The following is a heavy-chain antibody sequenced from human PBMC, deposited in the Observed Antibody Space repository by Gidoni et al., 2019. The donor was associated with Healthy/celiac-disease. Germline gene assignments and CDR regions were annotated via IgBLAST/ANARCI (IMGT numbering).Heavy chain of an antibody. J-gene: IGHJ6*02. CDR1: GGSISSYF. D-gene: IGHD3-9*01. CDR3: ARVMLRRGTFDWFLQDYYYGMDV. Sequence: QVQLQESGPGLVKPSETLSLTCTVSGGSISSYFWRWIRQPPGKGLAWIGYIYYSGSTNYNPSLKSRVTISVDTSKNQFALKLSSVTAADTAVYYCARVMLRRGTFDWFLQDYYYGMDVWGQGTTVTVSS. CDR2: IYYSGST. V-gene: IGHV4-59*01.